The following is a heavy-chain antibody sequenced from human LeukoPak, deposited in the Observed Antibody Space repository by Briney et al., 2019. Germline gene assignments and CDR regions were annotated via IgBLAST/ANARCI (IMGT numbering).Heavy chain of an antibody. J-gene: IGHJ4*02. D-gene: IGHD6-19*01. CDR3: ARESWGGYSSGWYGY. CDR1: GYTFTSYA. CDR2: INAGNGNT. Sequence: ASVKVSCKASGYTFTSYAMHWVRQAPGQRLEWMGWINAGNGNTKYSQKFQGRVTITRDTSASTAYMELSSLRSEDTAVYYCARESWGGYSSGWYGYWGQGTLDTVSS. V-gene: IGHV1-3*01.